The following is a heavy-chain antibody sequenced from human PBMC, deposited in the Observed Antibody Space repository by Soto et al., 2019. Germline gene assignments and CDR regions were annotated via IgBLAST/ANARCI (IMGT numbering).Heavy chain of an antibody. CDR2: INSDVSST. Sequence: GGSLRLSCAASGFTFSDYWMHWVRQAPGKGLVWVSRINSDVSSTTYADSVKGRFTIFRDNAENTLYLQMSSLRAEDSAVYYCARGMITFGEVIVDYWDQGTLVTVSS. J-gene: IGHJ4*02. D-gene: IGHD3-16*02. CDR3: ARGMITFGEVIVDY. V-gene: IGHV3-74*01. CDR1: GFTFSDYW.